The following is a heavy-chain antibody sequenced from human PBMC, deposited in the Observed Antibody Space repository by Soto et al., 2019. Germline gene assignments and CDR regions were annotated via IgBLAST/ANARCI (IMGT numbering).Heavy chain of an antibody. J-gene: IGHJ4*02. Sequence: PSETLSLTCTVSGGSISSYYWSWIRQPPGKGLEWIGYIYYSGSTNYNPSLKSRVTISVDTSKNQFSLKLSSVTAADTAVYYCAREPQLGEFDYWGQGTLVTVSS. CDR3: AREPQLGEFDY. D-gene: IGHD1-1*01. V-gene: IGHV4-59*01. CDR1: GGSISSYY. CDR2: IYYSGST.